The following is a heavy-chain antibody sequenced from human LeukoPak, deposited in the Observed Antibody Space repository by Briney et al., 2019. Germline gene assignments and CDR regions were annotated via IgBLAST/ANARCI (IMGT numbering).Heavy chain of an antibody. J-gene: IGHJ5*02. V-gene: IGHV1-69*13. CDR3: AGGGGYCSSTSCYFWFDP. Sequence: SVKVSCKASGGTFSSYAISWVRQAPGQGLEWMGGIIPIFGTANYAQKFQGRVTITADESTSTAYMELSSLRSEDTAVYYCAGGGGYCSSTSCYFWFDPWGQGTLVTVSS. CDR2: IIPIFGTA. D-gene: IGHD2-2*01. CDR1: GGTFSSYA.